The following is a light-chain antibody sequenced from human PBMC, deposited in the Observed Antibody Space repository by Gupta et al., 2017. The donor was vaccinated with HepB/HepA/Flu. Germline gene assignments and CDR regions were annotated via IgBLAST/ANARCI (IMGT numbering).Light chain of an antibody. CDR1: QSVLYTYSNKNY. CDR2: WAS. CDR3: QQDDSTPCN. J-gene: IGKJ2*02. Sequence: DIAMNQSPDSLTVSLGERATINCRSTQSVLYTYSNKNYLAWYQQKPRQPPKLLIYWASTRECGVPDRFSGSGSGTDFTLTIRRLQAEDVAVYYCQQDDSTPCNFGQGTKLEIK. V-gene: IGKV4-1*01.